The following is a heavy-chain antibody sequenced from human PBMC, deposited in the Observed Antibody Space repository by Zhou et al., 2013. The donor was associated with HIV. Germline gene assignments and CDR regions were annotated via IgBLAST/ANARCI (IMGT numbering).Heavy chain of an antibody. CDR1: GYTFTAYY. Sequence: QVQLVQSGAEVKKPGASVKVSCKASGYTFTAYYIHWVRLAPGQGLEWMGWINPNSGGTHYAQKFQGRVTMTRDTSNSAAYMELSRLKSDDTAVYYCARDSCSHGACFYFDNWGQGTRVTVSS. D-gene: IGHD2-8*01. V-gene: IGHV1-2*02. CDR2: INPNSGGT. J-gene: IGHJ4*02. CDR3: ARDSCSHGACFYFDN.